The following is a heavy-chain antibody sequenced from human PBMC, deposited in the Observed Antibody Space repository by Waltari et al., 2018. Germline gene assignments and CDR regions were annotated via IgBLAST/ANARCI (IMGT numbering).Heavy chain of an antibody. D-gene: IGHD2-2*01. Sequence: QVQLVESGGGVVQPGGSLRLSCAVSGFTFSAYGMHWVRQAPGKGLEWVSYIKHDEISKHDADSVKGRFTISRDKSKNTVYLHMDSLRAEDTALYYCSKDSDAFYIDYWGQGVLVTVSS. V-gene: IGHV3-30*02. J-gene: IGHJ4*02. CDR3: SKDSDAFYIDY. CDR2: IKHDEISK. CDR1: GFTFSAYG.